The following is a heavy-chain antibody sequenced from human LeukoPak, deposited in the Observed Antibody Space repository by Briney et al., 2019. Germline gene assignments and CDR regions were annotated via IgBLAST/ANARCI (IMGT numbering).Heavy chain of an antibody. Sequence: ASVKDSCKASGYTFTSYYMHWVRQAPGQGLEWMGIINPSGGSTSYAQKFQGRVTMTRDTSTSTVYMELSSLRSEDTAVYYCWQWLVAGMDVWGQGTTVTVSS. CDR1: GYTFTSYY. CDR2: INPSGGST. V-gene: IGHV1-46*01. J-gene: IGHJ6*02. D-gene: IGHD6-19*01. CDR3: WQWLVAGMDV.